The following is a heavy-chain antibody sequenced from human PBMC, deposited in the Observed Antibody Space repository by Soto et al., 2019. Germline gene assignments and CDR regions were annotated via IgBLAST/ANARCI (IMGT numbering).Heavy chain of an antibody. CDR1: GFTFSNAW. V-gene: IGHV3-15*01. Sequence: PGGSLRLSCAASGFTFSNAWMSWVRQAPGKGLEWVGRIKSKTDGGTTDYAAPVKGRFTISRDDSKNTLYLQMNSLKTEDTAVYYCTTDPHPYYYDSSGYYVFINDYWGQGTLVTVSS. CDR3: TTDPHPYYYDSSGYYVFINDY. J-gene: IGHJ4*02. D-gene: IGHD3-22*01. CDR2: IKSKTDGGTT.